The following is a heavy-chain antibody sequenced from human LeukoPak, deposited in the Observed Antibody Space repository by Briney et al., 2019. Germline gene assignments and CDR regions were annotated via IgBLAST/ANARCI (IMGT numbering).Heavy chain of an antibody. Sequence: GGSLKLSCAASXFYMNWVRQAPGKGLEWVSTIYSGGSTYYADSVKGRFIISRDNSKNSLYLQMNSLRAEDTAMYYCASGESYYLENWGQGTLVTVSS. CDR2: IYSGGST. V-gene: IGHV3-66*01. J-gene: IGHJ4*02. CDR3: ASGESYYLEN. CDR1: XFY. D-gene: IGHD1-26*01.